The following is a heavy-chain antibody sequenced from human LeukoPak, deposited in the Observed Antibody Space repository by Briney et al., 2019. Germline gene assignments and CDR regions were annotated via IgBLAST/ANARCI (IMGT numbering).Heavy chain of an antibody. J-gene: IGHJ6*03. CDR1: GYTFTSYD. V-gene: IGHV1-8*01. CDR2: MNPNSGNT. Sequence: ASVKVSCKASGYTFTSYDINWERQATGQGLEWMGWMNPNSGNTGYAQKFQGRVTMTRNTSISTAYMELSSLRSEDTAVYYCASGSDFWSGYYPHYYYYMDVWGKGTTVTVSS. D-gene: IGHD3-3*01. CDR3: ASGSDFWSGYYPHYYYYMDV.